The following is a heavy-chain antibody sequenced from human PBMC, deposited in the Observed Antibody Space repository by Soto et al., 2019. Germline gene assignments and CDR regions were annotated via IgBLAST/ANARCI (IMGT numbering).Heavy chain of an antibody. Sequence: QVQLQESGPGLVKPSETLSLTCTVSGGSISSYYWSWIRQPPGKGLEWIGYIYYSGSTNYNPSLKSRVTISVDTSKNQFSRKLSSVTAADTAVYYCARDRAGTFDYWGQGTLVTVSS. CDR3: ARDRAGTFDY. CDR1: GGSISSYY. J-gene: IGHJ4*02. V-gene: IGHV4-59*01. D-gene: IGHD1-1*01. CDR2: IYYSGST.